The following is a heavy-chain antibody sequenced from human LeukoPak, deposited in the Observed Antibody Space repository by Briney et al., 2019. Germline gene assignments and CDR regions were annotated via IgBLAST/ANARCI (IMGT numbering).Heavy chain of an antibody. CDR3: AKGASSGYSSDY. V-gene: IGHV3-74*01. D-gene: IGHD3-22*01. Sequence: GGSLRLSCAASGFTFSSYWMHWVRQAPGKGLVWVSRISSDGSSTSYAGSVKGRFTISRDNAKNTLYLQMDSLGAEDTAVYYCAKGASSGYSSDYWGQGTLVTVSS. CDR1: GFTFSSYW. CDR2: ISSDGSST. J-gene: IGHJ4*02.